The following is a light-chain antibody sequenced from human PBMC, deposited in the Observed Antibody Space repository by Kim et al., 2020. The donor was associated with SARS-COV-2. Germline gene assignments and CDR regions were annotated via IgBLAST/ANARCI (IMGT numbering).Light chain of an antibody. CDR1: QSFSSNY. V-gene: IGKV3-20*01. Sequence: DIVLTQSPGALSLSPGERATLSCRASQSFSSNYLAWYQQKPGQAPRLLIYGASSRATGFPDRFSGSGSGTDFTLTISRLEPEDFAVYFCQQYGSSPVTFGQGTKLEI. CDR2: GAS. J-gene: IGKJ2*01. CDR3: QQYGSSPVT.